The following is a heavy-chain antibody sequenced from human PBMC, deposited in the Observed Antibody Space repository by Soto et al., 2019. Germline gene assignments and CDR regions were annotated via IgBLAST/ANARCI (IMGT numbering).Heavy chain of an antibody. J-gene: IGHJ4*02. CDR2: ITSRSDTI. V-gene: IGHV3-48*01. CDR3: AVAKFDH. Sequence: PGGSLRLSCAASGFTFSSYSMNWVRQAPGKGLEWVSYITSRSDTIYYADSVKGRFTISRDNAKNSLYLQMNSLRAEDTAVYFCAVAKFDHWGQGTLVTVSS. CDR1: GFTFSSYS.